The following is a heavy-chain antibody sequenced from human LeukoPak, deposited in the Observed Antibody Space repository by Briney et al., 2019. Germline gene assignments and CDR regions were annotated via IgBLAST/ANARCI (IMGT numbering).Heavy chain of an antibody. CDR2: INHSGST. J-gene: IGHJ4*02. D-gene: IGHD1-26*01. Sequence: PSETLSLTCAVYGGSFSGYYWSWIRQPPGKGLEWIGEINHSGSTNYNPSLKSRVTISVDTSKNQFSLKLSSVTAADTAVYYCASGGSYEGSIDYWGQGTLVTVSS. V-gene: IGHV4-34*01. CDR1: GGSFSGYY. CDR3: ASGGSYEGSIDY.